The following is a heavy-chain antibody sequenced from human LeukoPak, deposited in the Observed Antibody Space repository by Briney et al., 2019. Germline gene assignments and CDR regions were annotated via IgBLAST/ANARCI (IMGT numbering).Heavy chain of an antibody. V-gene: IGHV3-33*01. CDR2: IWYDGSNK. CDR1: RFTFSSYG. D-gene: IGHD6-25*01. J-gene: IGHJ4*02. Sequence: GRSLSLSCAASRFTFSSYGMHWVGHAPGKGLERVAVIWYDGSNKYYADSVKGRFTISRNNSKNTLYLQMNSLRAEDTAVYYCAREGYSSAFDYWGQGTLVTVSS. CDR3: AREGYSSAFDY.